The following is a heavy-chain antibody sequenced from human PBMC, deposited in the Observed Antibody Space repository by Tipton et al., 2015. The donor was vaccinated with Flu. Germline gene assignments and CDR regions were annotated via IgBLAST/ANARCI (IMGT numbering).Heavy chain of an antibody. CDR2: IHYSGSS. Sequence: TLSLTCTVSGAPISSYYWSWIRQPPGKGPEWIGSIHYSGSSNYNPSLTSRVIMSLDTSKNQFSLKLSSVTAADTAVYYCARGGRVEGFPDFDSWGQGTLAPVSS. V-gene: IGHV4-59*01. D-gene: IGHD3-3*01. J-gene: IGHJ4*02. CDR3: ARGGRVEGFPDFDS. CDR1: GAPISSYY.